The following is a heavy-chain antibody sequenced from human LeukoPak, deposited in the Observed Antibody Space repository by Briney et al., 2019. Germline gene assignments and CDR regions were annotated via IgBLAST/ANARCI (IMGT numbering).Heavy chain of an antibody. CDR3: ARPRYGSGSLDS. CDR1: GGSFSGHY. J-gene: IGHJ4*02. Sequence: PSETLSLTCAVYGGSFSGHYWTWIRQPPGMGLEWIGEINHSGSTTYNPSLNTRVTISVDTSKNQLSLKLSSVTAADTAVYYCARPRYGSGSLDSWGQGTLVTVSS. V-gene: IGHV4-34*01. D-gene: IGHD3-10*01. CDR2: INHSGST.